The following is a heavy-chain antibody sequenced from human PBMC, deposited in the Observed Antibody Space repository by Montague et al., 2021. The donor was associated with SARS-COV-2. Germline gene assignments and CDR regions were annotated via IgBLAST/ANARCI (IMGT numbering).Heavy chain of an antibody. CDR1: GSSVRSYY. Sequence: SETLSLTCIVSGSSVRSYYWSWIWQPPGQGLEWIGYMYDSGSTNXNPSLTRRVTISVDTSKNQFSLKLSSVTAADTAVYYCARENTVTTFGGPYYIDSWGQGTLVTVSA. D-gene: IGHD4-17*01. J-gene: IGHJ4*02. V-gene: IGHV4-59*02. CDR3: ARENTVTTFGGPYYIDS. CDR2: MYDSGST.